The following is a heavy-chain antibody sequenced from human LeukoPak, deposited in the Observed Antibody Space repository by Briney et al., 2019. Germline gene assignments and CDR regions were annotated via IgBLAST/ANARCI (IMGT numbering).Heavy chain of an antibody. CDR2: INPNSGGT. J-gene: IGHJ5*02. CDR3: ATAGIVVVVAAPFDP. CDR1: GYTFTGYY. D-gene: IGHD2-15*01. V-gene: IGHV1-2*02. Sequence: GASVKVSCKXSGYTFTGYYMHWVRQAPGQGLEWMGWINPNSGGTNYSQKFQGRVTMTRDTSISTAYMELSRLRSDDTAVYYCATAGIVVVVAAPFDPWGQGTLVTVSS.